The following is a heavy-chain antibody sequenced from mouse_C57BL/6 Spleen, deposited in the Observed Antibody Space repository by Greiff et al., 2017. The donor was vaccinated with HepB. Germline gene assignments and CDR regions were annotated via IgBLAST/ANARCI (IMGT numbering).Heavy chain of an antibody. Sequence: EVQLQQSGAELVRPGASVKLSCTASGFNIKDDYMHWVKQRPEQGLEWIGWIDPENGDTEYASKFQGKATITADTSSNPAYLQLSSLTSEDTAVYYCTTAYYRGYYAMDYGGQGTSVTVSS. CDR1: GFNIKDDY. J-gene: IGHJ4*01. D-gene: IGHD2-10*01. CDR2: IDPENGDT. CDR3: TTAYYRGYYAMDY. V-gene: IGHV14-4*01.